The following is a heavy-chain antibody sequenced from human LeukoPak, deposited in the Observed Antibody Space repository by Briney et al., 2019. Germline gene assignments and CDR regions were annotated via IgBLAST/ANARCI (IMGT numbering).Heavy chain of an antibody. J-gene: IGHJ5*02. V-gene: IGHV3-23*01. Sequence: TGGSLRLSCVASGFTFSSYWMHWVRQAPGKGLEWVSTISDSGGSTYYADSLKGRFTISRDNYKNTLYLQMNSLRAEDTAVYYCAKVDYYDSSGNYPNWFDPWGQGTLVTVSS. CDR2: ISDSGGST. D-gene: IGHD3-22*01. CDR1: GFTFSSYW. CDR3: AKVDYYDSSGNYPNWFDP.